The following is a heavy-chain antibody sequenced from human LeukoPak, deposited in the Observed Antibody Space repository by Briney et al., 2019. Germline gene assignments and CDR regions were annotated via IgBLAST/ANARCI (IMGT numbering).Heavy chain of an antibody. CDR1: GFTFSSYA. V-gene: IGHV3-23*01. Sequence: PGRSLRLSCAASGFTFSSYAMSWVRQAPGKGLEWVSAISGSGGSTYYADSVKGRFTISRDNSKNTLYLQMNSLRAEDTAVYYCAGDYDFWSGHYYFDYWGQGTLVTVSS. CDR3: AGDYDFWSGHYYFDY. CDR2: ISGSGGST. D-gene: IGHD3-3*01. J-gene: IGHJ4*02.